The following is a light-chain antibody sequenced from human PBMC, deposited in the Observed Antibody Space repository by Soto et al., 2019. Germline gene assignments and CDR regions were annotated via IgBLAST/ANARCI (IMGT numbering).Light chain of an antibody. V-gene: IGLV2-23*01. J-gene: IGLJ1*01. CDR1: SSDVGNYNL. CDR2: EGG. Sequence: QSVLTQPASVSESPGQSITISCTGTSSDVGNYNLVSWYQQHPGRAPKVLIYEGGRRPSGVSNRFSGSTSGNVASLTISGLQAEDEADYYCCSYVGSDTYVFGTGTKVTVL. CDR3: CSYVGSDTYV.